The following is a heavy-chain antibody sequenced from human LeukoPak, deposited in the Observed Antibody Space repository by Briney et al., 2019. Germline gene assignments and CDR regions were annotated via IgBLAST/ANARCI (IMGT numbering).Heavy chain of an antibody. CDR2: INSDGSST. CDR3: ARDFAYYYGSGSYYPVDY. D-gene: IGHD3-10*01. Sequence: GGSLRLSCAASGFTFSSYWMHWVRQAPGKGLVWVSRINSDGSSTSYADSVKGRFTISRDNAKNTLYLQMNSLRAEDTAVYYCARDFAYYYGSGSYYPVDYWGQGTLVTVSS. CDR1: GFTFSSYW. J-gene: IGHJ4*02. V-gene: IGHV3-74*01.